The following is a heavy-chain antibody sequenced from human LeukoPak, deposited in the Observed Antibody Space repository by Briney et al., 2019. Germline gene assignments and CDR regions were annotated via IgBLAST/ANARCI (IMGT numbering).Heavy chain of an antibody. CDR3: ARGSGLSGSSFDS. Sequence: SETLSLTCTVSGGSISSHYWSWIRQPPGKRLEWIGFFYYSGRTNYNPSLKSRVTISVDMSKNQFSLKLSSVIPADTAVYYCARGSGLSGSSFDSWGQGALVAVSS. V-gene: IGHV4-59*11. CDR1: GGSISSHY. J-gene: IGHJ4*02. CDR2: FYYSGRT. D-gene: IGHD2-15*01.